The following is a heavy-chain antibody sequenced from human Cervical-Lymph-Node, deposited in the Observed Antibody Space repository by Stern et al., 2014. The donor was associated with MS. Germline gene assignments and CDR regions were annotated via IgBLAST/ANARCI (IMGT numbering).Heavy chain of an antibody. J-gene: IGHJ1*01. CDR2: IIPICGTA. D-gene: IGHD3-22*01. CDR3: SRGIGGYSYEYFHH. V-gene: IGHV1-69*01. Sequence: VQLVESGAEVKKPGASVKVSCKSSGGTFSSYAISWVRQAPGQGLEWMGGIIPICGTATYAKKVQGRVTSHPDESAYKDYMYMSSLRSEDTAVYYCSRGIGGYSYEYFHHWGQGTLVTVSS. CDR1: GGTFSSYA.